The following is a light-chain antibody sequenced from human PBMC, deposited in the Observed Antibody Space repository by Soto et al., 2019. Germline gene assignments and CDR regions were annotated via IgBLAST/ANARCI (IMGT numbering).Light chain of an antibody. CDR2: GAS. Sequence: ESVLTQSPGTLSLSPGERATLSCRASQSVSSTYLAWYQQKPGQAPRLLIYGASNRATGIPDRFSGSGSGTDFTLTISRQEPEDFAVYYCQQFANSLYTFGQGTKLEI. CDR1: QSVSSTY. CDR3: QQFANSLYT. V-gene: IGKV3-20*01. J-gene: IGKJ2*01.